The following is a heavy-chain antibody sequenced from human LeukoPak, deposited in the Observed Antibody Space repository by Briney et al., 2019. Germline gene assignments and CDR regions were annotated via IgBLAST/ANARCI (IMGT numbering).Heavy chain of an antibody. D-gene: IGHD6-19*01. V-gene: IGHV3-30*03. CDR3: ARTYSSAWYSIDY. CDR1: GFTFSSYG. Sequence: PGGSLRLSCAASGFTFSSYGVHWVRQSTGKGLECVTVISYDGSHKYYADSVKGRFTISRDNSKNTLYLQMNSLRAEDTAVYYCARTYSSAWYSIDYWGQGTLVTVSS. CDR2: ISYDGSHK. J-gene: IGHJ4*02.